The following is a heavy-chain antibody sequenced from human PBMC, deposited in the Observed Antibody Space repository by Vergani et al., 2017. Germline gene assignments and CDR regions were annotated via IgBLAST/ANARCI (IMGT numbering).Heavy chain of an antibody. D-gene: IGHD1-26*01. CDR2: IRSKNDGGTA. V-gene: IGHV3-15*01. Sequence: EVQVVESGGGLIKPGGSLRLSCVVSGITFKNAWINWVRQAPGKGLEWIGRIRSKNDGGTADYAAPLKGRFTISRDDSKDSAFLLVNNLKTEDTAVYYCTTDQSGSYFDYWGQGTLVTVSS. CDR3: TTDQSGSYFDY. J-gene: IGHJ4*02. CDR1: GITFKNAW.